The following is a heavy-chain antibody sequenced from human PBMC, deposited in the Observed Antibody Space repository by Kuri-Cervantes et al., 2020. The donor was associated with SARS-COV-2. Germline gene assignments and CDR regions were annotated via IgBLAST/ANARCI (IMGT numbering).Heavy chain of an antibody. CDR2: ISSGSSYI. CDR3: ARDSPNAFDI. CDR1: GFTFSSYS. J-gene: IGHJ3*02. V-gene: IGHV3-21*01. Sequence: GGSLRLSCAASGFTFSSYSMNWVRQAPGKGLEWVSSISSGSSYIYYADSVKGRFTISRDNAKNSLYLQMNSLRAEDTAVYYCARDSPNAFDIWGQGTMVTVS.